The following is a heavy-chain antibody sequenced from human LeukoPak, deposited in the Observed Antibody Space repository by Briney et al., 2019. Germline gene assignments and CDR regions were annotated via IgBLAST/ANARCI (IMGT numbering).Heavy chain of an antibody. CDR1: GGPFRGYY. CDR3: AGGVSAANDAFDI. J-gene: IGHJ3*02. D-gene: IGHD2-2*01. CDR2: IYHSGST. V-gene: IGHV4-34*01. Sequence: SETLSLTCAVYGGPFRGYYWRWIRQPPGKGLEWIGSIYHSGSTYYNPSLKSRVTISVDTSKNQFSLKLSSVTAADTAVYYCAGGVSAANDAFDIWGQGTMVTVSS.